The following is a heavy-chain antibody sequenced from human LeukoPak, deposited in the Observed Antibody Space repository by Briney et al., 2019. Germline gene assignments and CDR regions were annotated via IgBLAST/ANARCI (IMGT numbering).Heavy chain of an antibody. V-gene: IGHV4-4*07. CDR3: AIAGSGGDYLLDC. J-gene: IGHJ4*02. CDR1: GGSISSCY. Sequence: SETLSLTCTVSGGSISSCYWSWIRQPAGKGLEWIGRIYTSGSTNSNPSLKSRVTMSVDTSKNQFSLRLRSVTAADTAVYYCAIAGSGGDYLLDCSGQGTLVTVSS. CDR2: IYTSGST. D-gene: IGHD3-16*01.